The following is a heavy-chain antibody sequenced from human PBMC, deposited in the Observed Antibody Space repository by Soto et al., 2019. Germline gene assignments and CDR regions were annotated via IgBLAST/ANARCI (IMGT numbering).Heavy chain of an antibody. CDR2: IDYSGST. CDR1: GGSISSSSYY. V-gene: IGHV4-39*01. J-gene: IGHJ5*02. D-gene: IGHD3-3*01. Sequence: SETLSLTCTVSGGSISSSSYYWGWIRQPPGKGLEWIGSIDYSGSTYYNPSLKSGVTISGATSKNQFSLKLTSVPAADTAVYYCARQENYDFWSGYYSSARQDNWFDPWGQGTLVTVSS. CDR3: ARQENYDFWSGYYSSARQDNWFDP.